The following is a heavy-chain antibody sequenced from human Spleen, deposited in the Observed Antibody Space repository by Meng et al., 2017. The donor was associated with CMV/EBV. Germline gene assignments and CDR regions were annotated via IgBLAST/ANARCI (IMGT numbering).Heavy chain of an antibody. V-gene: IGHV1-2*02. Sequence: KASGYTFTGYQIHWVRQAPGQGLEWMGWVNPNSGGTDYAQKFQGRVTMTRDTSISTAYMEVNRLTSDDTAVYYCARPRVAGTAHFDSWGQGTLVTVSS. CDR3: ARPRVAGTAHFDS. CDR2: VNPNSGGT. CDR1: GYTFTGYQ. D-gene: IGHD6-19*01. J-gene: IGHJ4*02.